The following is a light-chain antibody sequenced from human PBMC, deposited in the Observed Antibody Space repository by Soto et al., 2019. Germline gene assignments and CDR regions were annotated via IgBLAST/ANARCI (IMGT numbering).Light chain of an antibody. CDR3: HQYNSYLIP. CDR1: QSISSW. J-gene: IGKJ5*01. V-gene: IGKV1-5*01. CDR2: DAS. Sequence: DIQMTQSPSTLSASVGDRVTITGRASQSISSWLAWYRQKPGKAPKLLIYDASSLESGVPSRFSGSGSGTEFTLTISSLQPDDFATYYCHQYNSYLIPFGQGTRLEIK.